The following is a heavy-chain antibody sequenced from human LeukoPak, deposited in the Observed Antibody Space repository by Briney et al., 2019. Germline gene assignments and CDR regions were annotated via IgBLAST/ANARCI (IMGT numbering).Heavy chain of an antibody. CDR3: ARESSSWSNWFDP. Sequence: PSQTLSLTCAVSGGSISSGGYSWSWIRQPPGKGLEWIGYIYHSGTTYYNPSLKSRVTISVDRSENQFSLKLNSVTAADTAVYYCARESSSWSNWFDPWGQGTLVTVSS. J-gene: IGHJ5*02. CDR1: GGSISSGGYS. D-gene: IGHD6-13*01. V-gene: IGHV4-30-2*01. CDR2: IYHSGTT.